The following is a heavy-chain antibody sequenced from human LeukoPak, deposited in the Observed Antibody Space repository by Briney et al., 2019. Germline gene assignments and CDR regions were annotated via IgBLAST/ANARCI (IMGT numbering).Heavy chain of an antibody. J-gene: IGHJ4*02. D-gene: IGHD4-11*01. CDR2: IYHSGST. CDR3: ARRYSNYFFDY. CDR1: CYSITSGYY. Sequence: PSETLSLTCAVSCYSITSGYYWAWIRQPPGKGLEWIGNIYHSGSTYYNASLKTRVTISVDTSKNQFSLKLTSVTAADTAVYYCARRYSNYFFDYWGQGTLVTVSS. V-gene: IGHV4-38-2*01.